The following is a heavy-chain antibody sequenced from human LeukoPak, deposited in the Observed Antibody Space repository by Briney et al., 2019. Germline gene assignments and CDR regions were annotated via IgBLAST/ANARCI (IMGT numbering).Heavy chain of an antibody. CDR2: ISYIGRN. CDR3: GRDLVTVTKRFHI. Sequence: PSVTLSLNCAVSDFTFSSHYWTWIPQPPGKGLEWIGYISYIGRNNSHPSLESRVITSIDTTNNQFFQKLTLDTAAEPADYYCGRDLVTVTKRFHIWREGTMVSVSS. D-gene: IGHD4-17*01. J-gene: IGHJ3*02. CDR1: DFTFSSHY. V-gene: IGHV4-59*11.